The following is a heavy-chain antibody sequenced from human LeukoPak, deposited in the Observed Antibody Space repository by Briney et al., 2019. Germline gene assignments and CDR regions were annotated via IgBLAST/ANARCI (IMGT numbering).Heavy chain of an antibody. V-gene: IGHV3-48*03. Sequence: GGSLRLSCAASGFTLSSYEMNWVRQAPGKGLEWVSYISGRGSTIYYADSVKGRFTISRDNAKNSLYLQMNSLRAEDTAVYYCARDIISGYGKWYFDLWGRGTLVTVSS. CDR3: ARDIISGYGKWYFDL. D-gene: IGHD5-12*01. J-gene: IGHJ2*01. CDR1: GFTLSSYE. CDR2: ISGRGSTI.